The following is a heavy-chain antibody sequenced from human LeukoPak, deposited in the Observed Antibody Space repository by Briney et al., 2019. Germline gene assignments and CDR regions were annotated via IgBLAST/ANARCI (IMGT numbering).Heavy chain of an antibody. CDR3: ARDLFPDPPLGPSAENY. V-gene: IGHV1-69*01. CDR1: GGTFSSYA. J-gene: IGHJ4*02. Sequence: GASVKVSCKASGGTFSSYAISWVRQAPGQGLEWMGGIIPIFGTANYAQKFQGRVTITADESTSTAYMELSRLRSEDTAVYYCARDLFPDPPLGPSAENYWGQGTLVTVSS. CDR2: IIPIFGTA. D-gene: IGHD3-16*01.